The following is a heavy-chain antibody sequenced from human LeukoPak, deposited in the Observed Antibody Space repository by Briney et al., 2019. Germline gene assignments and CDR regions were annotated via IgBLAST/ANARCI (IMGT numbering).Heavy chain of an antibody. Sequence: AASVKVSCKASGYTFTSYGISWVRQAPGQGLEWMGWISAYNGNTNYAQKLQGRVTMTTDTSTSTAYMELRSLRSDDTAVYYCARGLTYYYDSSGRNYFAYWGQGTLVTVSS. J-gene: IGHJ4*02. CDR1: GYTFTSYG. V-gene: IGHV1-18*01. CDR3: ARGLTYYYDSSGRNYFAY. D-gene: IGHD3-22*01. CDR2: ISAYNGNT.